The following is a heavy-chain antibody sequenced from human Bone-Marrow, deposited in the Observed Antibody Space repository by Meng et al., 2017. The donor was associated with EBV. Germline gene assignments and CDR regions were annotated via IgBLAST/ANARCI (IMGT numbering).Heavy chain of an antibody. CDR1: GYSFTAYY. J-gene: IGHJ4*02. CDR3: AKSGWNPS. Sequence: GQLVQSGAEVKKPGASVKVSCKASGYSFTAYYMQWVRQAPGKGLEWRGQISPNNGATKYAQQVQGRVTMTWDTSTSTAYMELNRLRSTDTAIYYCAKSGWNPSWGQGTLVTVSS. CDR2: ISPNNGAT. V-gene: IGHV1-2*06. D-gene: IGHD6-19*01.